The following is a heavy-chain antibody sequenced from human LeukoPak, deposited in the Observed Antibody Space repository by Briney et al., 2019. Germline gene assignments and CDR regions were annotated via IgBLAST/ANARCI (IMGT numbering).Heavy chain of an antibody. CDR1: GFTFSSYA. CDR2: ISNSGGST. Sequence: GGSLRLSCAASGFTFSSYAMSWVRQAPGKGLEWVSAISNSGGSTYYADSVKGRFTISRDNSKNTLYLQMNSLRAEDTAVYYCAGACSGGSCYLAAFDIWGQGTMVTVSS. CDR3: AGACSGGSCYLAAFDI. V-gene: IGHV3-23*01. D-gene: IGHD2-15*01. J-gene: IGHJ3*02.